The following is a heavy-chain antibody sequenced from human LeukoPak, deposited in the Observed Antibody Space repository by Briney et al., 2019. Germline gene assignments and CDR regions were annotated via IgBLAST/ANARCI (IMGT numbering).Heavy chain of an antibody. D-gene: IGHD3-10*01. V-gene: IGHV1-2*02. J-gene: IGHJ6*03. CDR1: GYTFTGYY. CDR2: INPNSGGT. CDR3: AFNYGSGTPRPLDPDYYYYMDV. Sequence: ASVKVSCKASGYTFTGYYMHWVRQAPGQGLEWMGWINPNSGGTNYAQKFQGRVTMTRDTSISTAYMELSRLRSDDTAVYYCAFNYGSGTPRPLDPDYYYYMDVWGKGTTVTISS.